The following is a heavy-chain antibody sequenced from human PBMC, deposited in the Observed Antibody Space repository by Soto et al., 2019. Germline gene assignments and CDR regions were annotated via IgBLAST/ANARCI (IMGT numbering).Heavy chain of an antibody. Sequence: SGPTLVNPTQTLTLTCTFSGVSLSTSGVGVGWIRQTPGKALEWLALIDWDDEKRYSPSLKSRLTITKDTSKNQVVLTMTNMDPVDTASYYGAHTLSSTSCFDYWGQGTLVTVSS. D-gene: IGHD2-2*01. CDR3: AHTLSSTSCFDY. J-gene: IGHJ4*02. CDR2: IDWDDEK. CDR1: GVSLSTSGVG. V-gene: IGHV2-5*02.